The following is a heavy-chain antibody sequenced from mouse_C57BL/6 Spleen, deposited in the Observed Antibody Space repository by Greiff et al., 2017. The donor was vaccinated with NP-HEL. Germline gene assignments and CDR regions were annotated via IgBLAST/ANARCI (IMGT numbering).Heavy chain of an antibody. D-gene: IGHD1-1*01. V-gene: IGHV1-81*01. CDR3: ARPYGSSPYAMDY. J-gene: IGHJ4*01. Sequence: QVQLKESGAELARPGASVKLSCKASGYTFTSYGISWVKQRTGQGLEWIGEIYPRSGNTYYNEKFKGKATFTADTSSNTAYMQLSSLTTEDSAIYYCARPYGSSPYAMDYWGQGTSVTVSS. CDR2: IYPRSGNT. CDR1: GYTFTSYG.